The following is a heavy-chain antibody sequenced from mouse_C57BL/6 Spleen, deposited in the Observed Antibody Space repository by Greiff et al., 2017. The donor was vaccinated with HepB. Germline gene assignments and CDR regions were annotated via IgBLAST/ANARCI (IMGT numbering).Heavy chain of an antibody. D-gene: IGHD2-4*01. CDR3: TRDREGLRRVWFAY. V-gene: IGHV5-9-1*02. CDR2: ISSGGDYI. Sequence: DVMLVESGEGLVKPGGSLKLSCAASGFTFSSYAMSWVRQTPEKRLEWVAYISSGGDYIYYADTVKGRFTISRDNARNTLYLQMSSLKSEDTAMYYCTRDREGLRRVWFAYWGQGTLVTVSA. J-gene: IGHJ3*01. CDR1: GFTFSSYA.